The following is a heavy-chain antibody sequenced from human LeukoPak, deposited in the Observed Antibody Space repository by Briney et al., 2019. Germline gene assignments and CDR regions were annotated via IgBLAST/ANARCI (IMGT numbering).Heavy chain of an antibody. CDR3: ARGGSYLSAFDI. J-gene: IGHJ3*02. CDR2: ISGNGYA. CDR1: GFTLSSFA. V-gene: IGHV3-23*01. Sequence: PGGSLRLSCAASGFTLSSFAMNWVRQAPGKGLEWVSAISGNGYAYYADSVKGRFTISRDNSKNTLYLQMNSLRAEDTAVYYCARGGSYLSAFDIWGQGTMVTVSS. D-gene: IGHD1-26*01.